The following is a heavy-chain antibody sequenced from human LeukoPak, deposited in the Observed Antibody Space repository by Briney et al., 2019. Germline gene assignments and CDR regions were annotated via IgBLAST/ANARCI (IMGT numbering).Heavy chain of an antibody. D-gene: IGHD6-19*01. CDR1: GFTFSSYG. V-gene: IGHV3-30*02. CDR2: IRYDGSNK. J-gene: IGHJ4*02. Sequence: PGGSLRLSCAASGFTFSSYGMHWVRQAPGKGLEWVAFIRYDGSNKYYADSVKGRFTISRDNSKNTLYLQMNSLRAEDTAVYYCAKDRSSGWLMSLTDYWGQGTLVTVSS. CDR3: AKDRSSGWLMSLTDY.